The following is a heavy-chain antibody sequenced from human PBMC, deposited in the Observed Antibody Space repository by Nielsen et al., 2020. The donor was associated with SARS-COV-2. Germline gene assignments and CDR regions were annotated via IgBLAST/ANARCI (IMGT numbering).Heavy chain of an antibody. CDR1: GFTFSNYG. J-gene: IGHJ1*01. CDR2: ISDDGRNK. Sequence: GGSLRLSCAASGFTFSNYGMHWVRQAPGKGLEWVAVISDDGRNKYYADSVKGRFTISRDNSKNTLYLQMNSLRAEDTAIYYCARDRDVDYLDSWGQGTLVTVSS. V-gene: IGHV3-30*03. D-gene: IGHD3-9*01. CDR3: ARDRDVDYLDS.